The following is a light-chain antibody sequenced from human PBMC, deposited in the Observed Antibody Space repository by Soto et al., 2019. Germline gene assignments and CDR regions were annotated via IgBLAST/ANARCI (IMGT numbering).Light chain of an antibody. V-gene: IGLV1-51*01. Sequence: QAVVTQPPSVSAAPGQKVTISCSGSSSNIGSNYVSWYQHLPGTAPKLLIYDNNKRPSGIPDRFSGSKSGTSATLGITGLQTGDEADYYCGTWDSRMSAVVFGGGTQLTVL. CDR1: SSNIGSNY. J-gene: IGLJ2*01. CDR2: DNN. CDR3: GTWDSRMSAVV.